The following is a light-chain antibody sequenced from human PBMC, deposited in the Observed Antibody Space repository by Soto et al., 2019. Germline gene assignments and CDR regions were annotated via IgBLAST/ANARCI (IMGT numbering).Light chain of an antibody. Sequence: EIVMTQSPATLSVSPGERATLSCRASQSVRSNLAWYQHKPGQAPRPLIHVASSRPAGVPARFSGSGSGTEFTLTISSLQSEDLAVYYCQQYNNWPETFGQGTKVEIK. J-gene: IGKJ1*01. CDR2: VAS. CDR1: QSVRSN. CDR3: QQYNNWPET. V-gene: IGKV3-15*01.